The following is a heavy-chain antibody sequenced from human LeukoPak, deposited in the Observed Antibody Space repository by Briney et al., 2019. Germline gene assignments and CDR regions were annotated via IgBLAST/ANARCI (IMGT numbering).Heavy chain of an antibody. CDR2: INHSGST. D-gene: IGHD6-13*01. V-gene: IGHV4-34*01. J-gene: IGHJ6*03. CDR1: GGSFSGYY. CDR3: ARVLSIAAAETYYMDV. Sequence: PSETLSLTCAVYGGSFSGYYWSWIRQPPGKGLEWIGEINHSGSTNYNPSLKSRVTISVDTSKNQLSLKLSSVTAADTAVYYCARVLSIAAAETYYMDVWGKGTTVTVSS.